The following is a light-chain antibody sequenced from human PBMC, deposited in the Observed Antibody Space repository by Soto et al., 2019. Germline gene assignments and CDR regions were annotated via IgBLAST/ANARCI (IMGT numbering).Light chain of an antibody. Sequence: EIVMTQSPATLSVSPGERATLSCRASQRIHNNLAWFQQKPGQAPRLLIYGSSTRATGVPARFSGSGSGTAFTLTISSLESEDFAVYYCQQYYNWPPAGYTCGLGTRLEIK. CDR2: GSS. CDR3: QQYYNWPPAGYT. CDR1: QRIHNN. J-gene: IGKJ2*01. V-gene: IGKV3-15*01.